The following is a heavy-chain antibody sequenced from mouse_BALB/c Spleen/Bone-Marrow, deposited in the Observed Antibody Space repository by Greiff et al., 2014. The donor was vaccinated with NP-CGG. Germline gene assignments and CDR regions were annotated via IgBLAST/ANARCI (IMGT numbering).Heavy chain of an antibody. CDR2: IHYSGST. D-gene: IGHD1-2*01. Sequence: EVQLVESGPDLVKPSQSLSLTCTVTGYSITSGYGWHWIRQFPGNNLEWMGYIHYSGSTNYNPSLKSRISITRDTSKNQFFLQLNSVTTEDTATYYCARGARTTARFAYWGQGTLVTVSA. CDR1: GYSITSGYG. V-gene: IGHV3-1*02. J-gene: IGHJ3*01. CDR3: ARGARTTARFAY.